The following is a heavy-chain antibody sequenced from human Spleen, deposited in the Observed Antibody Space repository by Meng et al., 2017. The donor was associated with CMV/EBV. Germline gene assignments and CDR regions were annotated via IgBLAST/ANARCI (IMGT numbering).Heavy chain of an antibody. CDR1: GGSFSGYY. CDR3: ARCWDPFQSAS. CDR2: INHSGST. D-gene: IGHD1-26*01. J-gene: IGHJ5*02. Sequence: LTCAGDGGSFSGYYGSWIRQRTGKGLEWIAEINHSGSTNYNPSLKSRVTISVDTSKTQFSLTLSPVTAADTAVYYCARCWDPFQSASWGQGTLVTVSS. V-gene: IGHV4-34*01.